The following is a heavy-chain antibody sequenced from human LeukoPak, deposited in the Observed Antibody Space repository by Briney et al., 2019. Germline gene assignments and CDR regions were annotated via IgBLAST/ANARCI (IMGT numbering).Heavy chain of an antibody. CDR1: GFTFSSYS. Sequence: GGSLTLSCAASGFTFSSYSLNWVRQAPGKGLEWVSFISSSSITIYYADSVKGRFTISRDNAEKSLYLQMNSLRAEDTAVYYCARDRGGSYSAIDYWGQGTLVTVSS. CDR3: ARDRGGSYSAIDY. J-gene: IGHJ4*02. V-gene: IGHV3-48*04. D-gene: IGHD2-15*01. CDR2: ISSSSITI.